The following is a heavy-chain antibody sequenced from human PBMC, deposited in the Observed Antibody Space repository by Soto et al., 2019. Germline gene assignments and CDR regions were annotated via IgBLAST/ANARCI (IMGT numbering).Heavy chain of an antibody. CDR2: ISSSGAFT. J-gene: IGHJ6*02. D-gene: IGHD3-10*01. V-gene: IGHV3-23*01. CDR3: ARQDAWFGELGPELSGYYYYGMDV. CDR1: GCTVNSNY. Sequence: LRLSCAVAGCTVNSNYMTWVRQAPGKGLEWVSTISSSGAFTYHADSVRGRLTISRDNSKNTVYLQMNSLKASDTAMYYCARQDAWFGELGPELSGYYYYGMDVWGQGTTVTVSS.